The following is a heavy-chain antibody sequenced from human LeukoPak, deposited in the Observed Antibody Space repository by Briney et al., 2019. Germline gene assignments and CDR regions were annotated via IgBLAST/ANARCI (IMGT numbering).Heavy chain of an antibody. J-gene: IGHJ4*02. CDR3: AKWGDYDVLTGYYDPDY. V-gene: IGHV3-23*01. D-gene: IGHD3-9*01. Sequence: GGSLRLSCVASGVTFSNYAMSWVRQAPGKGLEWVSAITGSGGITYYADSVKGRFTISRDNSKNTLYLQMNSLRAEDTAVYYCAKWGDYDVLTGYYDPDYWGQGTLVTVSS. CDR1: GVTFSNYA. CDR2: ITGSGGIT.